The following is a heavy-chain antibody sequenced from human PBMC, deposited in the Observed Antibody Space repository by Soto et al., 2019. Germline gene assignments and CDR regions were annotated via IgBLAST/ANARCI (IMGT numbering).Heavy chain of an antibody. J-gene: IGHJ6*03. CDR2: ISGSGGST. CDR3: AKRGDYRTPSRRLYYYYMDV. V-gene: IGHV3-23*01. Sequence: GGSLRLSCAASGFTFSSYAMSWVRQAPGKGLEWVSAISGSGGSTYYADSVKGRFTISRDNSKNTLYLQMNSLRAEDTAVYYCAKRGDYRTPSRRLYYYYMDVWGKGTTVTVSS. D-gene: IGHD4-17*01. CDR1: GFTFSSYA.